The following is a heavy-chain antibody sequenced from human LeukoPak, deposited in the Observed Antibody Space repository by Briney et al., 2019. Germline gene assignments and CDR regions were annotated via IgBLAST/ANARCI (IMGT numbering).Heavy chain of an antibody. CDR2: VDYSGST. CDR1: GGSVRSGNYY. V-gene: IGHV4-61*01. J-gene: IGHJ4*02. D-gene: IGHD1-1*01. CDR3: ARGIRTGYGY. Sequence: SETMSLTCSVSGGSVRSGNYYWSWIRQPPGKGLEWIGYVDYSGSTSYNPSLRRRVTISLDTSKNQFSLKVMYLTAADTAVYYCARGIRTGYGYWGQGTLVTVSS.